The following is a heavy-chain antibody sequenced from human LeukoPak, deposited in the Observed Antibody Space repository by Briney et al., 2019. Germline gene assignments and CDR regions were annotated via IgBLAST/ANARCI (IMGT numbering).Heavy chain of an antibody. D-gene: IGHD3-22*01. CDR1: GGSFSGYY. Sequence: PETLSLTCAVYGGSFSGYYWSWIRQPPGKGLEWIGEINHSGSTNYTPSLKSRVTISVDTSKNQFSLKLSSVTAADTAVYFCARGPYSYDSSGAFDIWGQGTMVTVSS. CDR2: INHSGST. J-gene: IGHJ3*02. CDR3: ARGPYSYDSSGAFDI. V-gene: IGHV4-34*01.